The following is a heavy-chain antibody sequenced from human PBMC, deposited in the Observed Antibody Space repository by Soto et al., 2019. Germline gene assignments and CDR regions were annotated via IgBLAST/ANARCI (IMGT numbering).Heavy chain of an antibody. CDR1: GRSVTSGGYY. Sequence: QVQLQEWGPRLVKPSQTLSLTCTVSGRSVTSGGYYWTWIRQHPGRGLEWIGYIYHIGRPSYNPSLESRVTISLDTSKNQFSLNLTAVTAADTATYYCVRDRALDSSGHWFDTWGQGILVTVSS. CDR3: VRDRALDSSGHWFDT. V-gene: IGHV4-31*03. CDR2: IYHIGRP. D-gene: IGHD6-19*01. J-gene: IGHJ5*02.